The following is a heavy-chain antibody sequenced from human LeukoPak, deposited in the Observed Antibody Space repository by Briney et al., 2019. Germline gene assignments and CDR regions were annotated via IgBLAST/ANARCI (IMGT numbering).Heavy chain of an antibody. D-gene: IGHD4-17*01. V-gene: IGHV3-21*01. Sequence: GGSLRLSCAASGFTFSSYSMNWVRQAPGKGLEWVSSISSSSSYIYYADSVKGRFTISRDNAKNSLYLQMDSLRAEDTAVYYCARDGYTVTTPVAPIDYWGQGTLVTVSS. J-gene: IGHJ4*02. CDR1: GFTFSSYS. CDR3: ARDGYTVTTPVAPIDY. CDR2: ISSSSSYI.